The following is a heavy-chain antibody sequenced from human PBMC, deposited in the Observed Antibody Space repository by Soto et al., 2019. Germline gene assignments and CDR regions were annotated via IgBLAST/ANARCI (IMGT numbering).Heavy chain of an antibody. V-gene: IGHV1-18*01. D-gene: IGHD3-22*01. J-gene: IGHJ4*02. CDR3: ARDRAIRDSSGQSGY. CDR1: GYGFTGYV. CDR2: ISAYNGNT. Sequence: GASMKVSCKASGYGFTGYVISWVRQAPGQGLEWMGWISAYNGNTNYAQKLQGRVTMTTDTSTSTAYMELRSLRTDDTAVYYCARDRAIRDSSGQSGYWGQGTLVTVSS.